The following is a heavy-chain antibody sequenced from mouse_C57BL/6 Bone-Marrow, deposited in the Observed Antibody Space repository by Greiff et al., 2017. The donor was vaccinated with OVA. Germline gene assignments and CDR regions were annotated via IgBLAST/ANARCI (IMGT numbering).Heavy chain of an antibody. CDR3: ARTGYSLYYFDY. V-gene: IGHV5-17*01. Sequence: EVKVVESGGGLVKPGGSLKLSCAASGFTFSDYGMHWVRQAPEKGLEWVAYISSGSSTIYYADTVKGRFTISRDNDKNTLFLQMTSLRSEDTAMYYCARTGYSLYYFDYWGQGTTLTVSS. CDR1: GFTFSDYG. CDR2: ISSGSSTI. J-gene: IGHJ2*01. D-gene: IGHD2-12*01.